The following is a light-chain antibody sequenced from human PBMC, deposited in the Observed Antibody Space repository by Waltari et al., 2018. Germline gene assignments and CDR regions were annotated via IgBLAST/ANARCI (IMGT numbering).Light chain of an antibody. CDR2: DVT. J-gene: IGLJ2*01. Sequence: QSALTQPASVSGSPGQSITISCTGTTRDIGYYNYVSWYQQYPGKVPKLMIFDVTRWPSGVSHRFSGSKSGNTASLTISGLQAEDEADYFCAAYTSTNTVIFGGGTKVTVL. V-gene: IGLV2-14*01. CDR3: AAYTSTNTVI. CDR1: TRDIGYYNY.